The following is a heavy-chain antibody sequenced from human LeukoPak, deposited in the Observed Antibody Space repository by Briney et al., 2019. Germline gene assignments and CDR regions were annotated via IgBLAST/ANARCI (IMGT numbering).Heavy chain of an antibody. CDR2: ISGSGGST. Sequence: GGSLRLSCAASGFTFSSYAMSWVRQAPGKGLEWVSAISGSGGSTYYADSVKGRFIISRDNSKNTLYLQMNSLRAEDTAVYYCAKNSIVGARPYWFDPWGQGTLVTVSS. V-gene: IGHV3-23*01. CDR3: AKNSIVGARPYWFDP. D-gene: IGHD1-26*01. J-gene: IGHJ5*02. CDR1: GFTFSSYA.